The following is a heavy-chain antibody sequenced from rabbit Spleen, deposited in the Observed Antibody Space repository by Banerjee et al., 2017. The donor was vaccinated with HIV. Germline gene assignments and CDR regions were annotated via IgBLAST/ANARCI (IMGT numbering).Heavy chain of an antibody. Sequence: QSLEESGGDLVKPGASLTLTCTASGFSFSSSYYMCWVRQAPGKGLEWIACICAGCSAGTYYASWAKGRFTISKTSSTTVTLQMTSLTAADTATYFCARDAGYAGYGYPVRLNLWGPGTLVTVS. J-gene: IGHJ4*01. CDR1: GFSFSSSYY. CDR2: ICAGCSAGT. V-gene: IGHV1S40*01. D-gene: IGHD7-1*01. CDR3: ARDAGYAGYGYPVRLNL.